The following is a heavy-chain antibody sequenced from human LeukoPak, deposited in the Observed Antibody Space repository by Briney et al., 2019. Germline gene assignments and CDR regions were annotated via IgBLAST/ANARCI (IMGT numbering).Heavy chain of an antibody. V-gene: IGHV3-23*01. D-gene: IGHD3-9*01. CDR1: GLTFSSYA. CDR3: AKECNYDILTGYYTGCLGY. CDR2: ISGSGGST. J-gene: IGHJ4*02. Sequence: PGGSLRLSCAASGLTFSSYAMSWVRQAPGKGLEWVSAISGSGGSTYYADSVKGRFTISRDNSKNTLYLQMNSLRAEDTAVYYCAKECNYDILTGYYTGCLGYWGQGTLVNVSS.